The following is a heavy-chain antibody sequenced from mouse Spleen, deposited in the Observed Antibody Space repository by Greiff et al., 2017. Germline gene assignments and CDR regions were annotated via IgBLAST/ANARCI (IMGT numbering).Heavy chain of an antibody. D-gene: IGHD3-3*01. Sequence: QVQLKETGPGLVAPSQSLSITCTASGFSLTSYGVHWVRQPPGKGLEWLVVIWSDGSTNYNSALKSRLSISKDNSKSQVFLKMNSLQTDDTAMYYCARHEGLGYYFDYWGQGTTLTVSS. V-gene: IGHV2-6-1*01. CDR1: GFSLTSYG. CDR3: ARHEGLGYYFDY. CDR2: IWSDGST. J-gene: IGHJ2*01.